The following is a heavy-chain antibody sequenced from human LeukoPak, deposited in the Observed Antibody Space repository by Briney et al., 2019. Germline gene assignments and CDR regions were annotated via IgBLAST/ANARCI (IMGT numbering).Heavy chain of an antibody. CDR3: AILWFGERNTGVAFDI. CDR1: GGTFSSYA. Sequence: ASVKVSCKASGGTFSSYAISWVGQAPGQGLEWMGVIIPIFGTANYAQKFQGRVTITADESTSTAYMELSSLRSEDTAVYYCAILWFGERNTGVAFDIWGQGTMVTVSS. CDR2: IIPIFGTA. D-gene: IGHD3-10*01. V-gene: IGHV1-69*13. J-gene: IGHJ3*02.